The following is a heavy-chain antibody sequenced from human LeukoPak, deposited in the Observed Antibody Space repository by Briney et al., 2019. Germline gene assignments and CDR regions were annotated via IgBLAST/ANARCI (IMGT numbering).Heavy chain of an antibody. CDR2: ISFDGRNE. J-gene: IGHJ3*02. Sequence: GSLRLSCAASGFTFTHYGIHWVRQAPGKGLEWVASISFDGRNEYYLDSVKGRFTISRDSPKNTLYLQMNSLRAEDTAVYYCAKERAAIGTDAFDIWGQGTMVTVSS. CDR1: GFTFTHYG. CDR3: AKERAAIGTDAFDI. D-gene: IGHD5-18*01. V-gene: IGHV3-30*18.